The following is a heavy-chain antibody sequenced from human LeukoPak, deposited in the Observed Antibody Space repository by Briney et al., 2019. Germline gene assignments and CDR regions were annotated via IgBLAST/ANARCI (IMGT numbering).Heavy chain of an antibody. D-gene: IGHD1-20*01. CDR3: ARITGTTYYFDY. V-gene: IGHV4-59*01. J-gene: IGHJ4*02. Sequence: SETLSLTCTVSGGSISSYYWSWIRQPPGKGLGWIGYIYYSGSTNYNPSLKSRVTISVDTSKNQFSLKLSSVTAADTAVYYCARITGTTYYFDYWGQGTLVTVSS. CDR2: IYYSGST. CDR1: GGSISSYY.